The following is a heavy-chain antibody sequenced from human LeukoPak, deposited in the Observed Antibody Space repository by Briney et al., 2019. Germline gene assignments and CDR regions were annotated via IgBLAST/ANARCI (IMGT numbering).Heavy chain of an antibody. CDR1: GGSVISGGYY. J-gene: IGHJ4*02. D-gene: IGHD4-17*01. Sequence: PSETLSLTCTVSGGSVISGGYYWSWIWQPPGKGLEWIGYIYYSGSTTYNPSLKSLVTISVDTSENKFSLKLSSVTAADTAVYYCARVPISTTARGYCDYWGQGTLVTVSS. V-gene: IGHV4-61*08. CDR2: IYYSGST. CDR3: ARVPISTTARGYCDY.